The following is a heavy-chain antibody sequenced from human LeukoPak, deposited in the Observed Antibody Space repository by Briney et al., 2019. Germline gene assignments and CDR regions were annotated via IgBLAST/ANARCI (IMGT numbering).Heavy chain of an antibody. D-gene: IGHD3-10*01. CDR1: GGSISSGGYY. V-gene: IGHV4-31*03. CDR2: IYYSGST. J-gene: IGHJ4*02. CDR3: ASHYYGSGSYGRDY. Sequence: SETLSLTCTVSGGSISSGGYYWSWIRQHPGKGLEWIGYIYYSGSTYYNPSLKSRVTISVDTSKNQFSLKLSSVTAADTAVYYCASHYYGSGSYGRDYWGQGTLVTVSS.